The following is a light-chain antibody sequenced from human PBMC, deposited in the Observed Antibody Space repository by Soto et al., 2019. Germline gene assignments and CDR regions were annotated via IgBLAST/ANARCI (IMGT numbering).Light chain of an antibody. Sequence: DIQMTQSPSSLSASVGDRVTITCRASQTITNYLNWYQQKPGRAPKLLIFSASTLLSGVPSRFTGGGSGTDFTLTIDSLLPADFATYYCQQSYSSPWTFGQGTKVEIK. J-gene: IGKJ1*01. V-gene: IGKV1-39*01. CDR3: QQSYSSPWT. CDR1: QTITNY. CDR2: SAS.